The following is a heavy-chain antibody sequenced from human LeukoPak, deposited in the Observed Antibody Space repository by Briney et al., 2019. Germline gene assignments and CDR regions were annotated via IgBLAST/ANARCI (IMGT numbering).Heavy chain of an antibody. J-gene: IGHJ4*02. Sequence: PGGSLTLSCAASGSTFSSNRMNWVRQAPGKGLELVSSISSSNAYIYYADSVKGRFTISRDNAKNSLYLQMNSLRAEDTAVYYCARAGGSETYGGEFDYWGQGTLVTVSS. CDR3: ARAGGSETYGGEFDY. V-gene: IGHV3-21*01. CDR2: ISSSNAYI. CDR1: GSTFSSNR. D-gene: IGHD3-10*01.